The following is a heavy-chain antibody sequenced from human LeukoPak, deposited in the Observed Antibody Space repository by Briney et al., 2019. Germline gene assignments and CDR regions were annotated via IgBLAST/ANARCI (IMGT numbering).Heavy chain of an antibody. V-gene: IGHV1-46*01. J-gene: IGHJ6*03. CDR3: ARDSPYYYGSGSATYYMDV. Sequence: ASVKVSCKASGYTFTSYYMHWVRQAPGQGLEWMGIINPSGGSTSYAQKFQGRVTMTRDMATSTVYMELSSLRSEDTAVYYCARDSPYYYGSGSATYYMDVWGKGTTVTISS. D-gene: IGHD3-10*01. CDR2: INPSGGST. CDR1: GYTFTSYY.